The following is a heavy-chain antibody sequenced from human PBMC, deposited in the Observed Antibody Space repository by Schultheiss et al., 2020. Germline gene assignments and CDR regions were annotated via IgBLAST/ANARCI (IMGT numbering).Heavy chain of an antibody. CDR2: IYYSGST. D-gene: IGHD3-16*01. Sequence: SQTLSLTCAVYGGSFSGYYWSWIRQHPGKGLEWIGYIYYSGSTYYNPSLKSRVTISVDTSKNQFSLKLSSVTAADTAVYYCARLGNYYGMDVWGQGTTVTVSS. J-gene: IGHJ6*02. CDR3: ARLGNYYGMDV. CDR1: GGSFSGYY. V-gene: IGHV4-31*11.